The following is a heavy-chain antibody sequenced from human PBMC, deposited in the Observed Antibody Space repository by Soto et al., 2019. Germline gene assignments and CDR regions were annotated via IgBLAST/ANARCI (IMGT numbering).Heavy chain of an antibody. D-gene: IGHD2-15*01. V-gene: IGHV4-59*01. CDR3: ARDKKGSGGSYDY. CDR1: GGSISSYY. Sequence: SETLSLTCTVSGGSISSYYWSWIRQPPGKGLEWIGYIYYSGSTNYNPSLKSRVTISVDTSKNQFSLKLSSVTAADTAVYYCARDKKGSGGSYDYWGQGTLVTVSS. CDR2: IYYSGST. J-gene: IGHJ4*02.